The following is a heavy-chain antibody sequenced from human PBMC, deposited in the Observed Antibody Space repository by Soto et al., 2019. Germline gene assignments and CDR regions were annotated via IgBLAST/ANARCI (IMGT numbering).Heavy chain of an antibody. D-gene: IGHD3-3*01. V-gene: IGHV1-46*01. Sequence: ASVKVSCKASGYTFTSYYMHWVRQAPGQGLEWMGIINPSGGSTSYAQKLQGRVTMTRDTSTSTVYMELSSLRSEDTAVYYCVSDAGTDFWIGYMDYWGQGTLVTVSS. CDR1: GYTFTSYY. CDR2: INPSGGST. CDR3: VSDAGTDFWIGYMDY. J-gene: IGHJ4*02.